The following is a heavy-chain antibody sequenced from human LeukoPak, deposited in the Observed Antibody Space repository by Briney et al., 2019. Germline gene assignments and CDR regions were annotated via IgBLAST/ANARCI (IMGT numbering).Heavy chain of an antibody. D-gene: IGHD1/OR15-1a*01. V-gene: IGHV4-34*01. CDR1: GGSFSGYY. CDR2: INHSGST. Sequence: ETLSLTCAVYGGSFSGYYWSWIRQPPGKGLEWIGEINHSGSTNYNPSLKSRVTISVDTSKNQFSLKLSSVTAADTAVYYCARRTDYYYYYYMDVWGKGTTVTISS. CDR3: ARRTDYYYYYYMDV. J-gene: IGHJ6*03.